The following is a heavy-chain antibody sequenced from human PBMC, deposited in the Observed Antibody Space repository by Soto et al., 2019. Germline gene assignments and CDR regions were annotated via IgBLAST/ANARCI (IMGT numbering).Heavy chain of an antibody. J-gene: IGHJ4*02. CDR1: GYTFSSYW. Sequence: GESLKISCKASGYTFSSYWIGWVRQMPGKGLEWMGIIFPGDSDTTYSPSFQGHVTISADRSLNTAYLQWSSLKASDTAIYYCVVPGITAAGTFAVWGQGTPVPVSS. D-gene: IGHD6-13*01. CDR2: IFPGDSDT. V-gene: IGHV5-51*01. CDR3: VVPGITAAGTFAV.